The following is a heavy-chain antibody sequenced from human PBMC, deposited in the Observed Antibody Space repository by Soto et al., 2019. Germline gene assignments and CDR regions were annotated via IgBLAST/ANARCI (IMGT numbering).Heavy chain of an antibody. CDR1: GGSISSGGYY. V-gene: IGHV4-31*03. J-gene: IGHJ6*02. CDR3: AREPQLRSSSWSQGYYYYYGMDV. CDR2: IYYSGST. Sequence: PSETLSLTCTVSGGSISSGGYYWSWIRQHPGKGLEWIGYIYYSGSTYYNPSLKSRATISVDTSKNQFSLKLSSVTAADTAVYYCAREPQLRSSSWSQGYYYYYGMDVWGQGTTVTVSS. D-gene: IGHD6-13*01.